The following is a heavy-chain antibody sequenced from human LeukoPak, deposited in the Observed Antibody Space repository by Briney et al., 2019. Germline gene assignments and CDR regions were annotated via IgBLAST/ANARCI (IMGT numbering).Heavy chain of an antibody. CDR2: ISSSSSYI. V-gene: IGHV3-21*01. Sequence: GGSLRLSCAASGFTFSSYSMNWVRQAPGKGLEWVSSISSSSSYIYYADSVKGRFTISRDNAKNSLYLQMNSLRAEDTAVYYCARDAAERWLQPKPHYYYYGMDVWGQGTTVTVSS. J-gene: IGHJ6*02. CDR3: ARDAAERWLQPKPHYYYYGMDV. CDR1: GFTFSSYS. D-gene: IGHD5-24*01.